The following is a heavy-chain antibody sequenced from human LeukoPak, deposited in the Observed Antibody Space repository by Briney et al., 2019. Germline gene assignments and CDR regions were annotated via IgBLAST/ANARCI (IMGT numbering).Heavy chain of an antibody. D-gene: IGHD3-22*01. Sequence: SETLSLTCTVSGYSISSGYYWSWIRQPAGKGLEWIGRIYTSGSTNYNPSLKSRVTMSVDTSKNQFSLKLSSVTAADTAVYYCARDYYDSSGYYTIDYWGQGTLVTVSS. CDR1: GYSISSGYY. CDR3: ARDYYDSSGYYTIDY. J-gene: IGHJ4*02. CDR2: IYTSGST. V-gene: IGHV4-4*07.